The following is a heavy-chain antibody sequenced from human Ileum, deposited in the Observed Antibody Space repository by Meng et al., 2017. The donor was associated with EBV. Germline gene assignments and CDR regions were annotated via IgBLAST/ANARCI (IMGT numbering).Heavy chain of an antibody. CDR3: ARDGGFSVGATKYDY. CDR2: INPGSGNT. V-gene: IGHV1-3*01. Sequence: QVQLVQSGAEVKMPGASIKLSGKASGYTFTGYAIHWVRQAPGQRLEWMGWINPGSGNTKYSQKFQGRVTITRDTSATTVYMDLSSLRSEDTAVFYCARDGGFSVGATKYDYWGQGALVTVSS. CDR1: GYTFTGYA. D-gene: IGHD1-26*01. J-gene: IGHJ4*02.